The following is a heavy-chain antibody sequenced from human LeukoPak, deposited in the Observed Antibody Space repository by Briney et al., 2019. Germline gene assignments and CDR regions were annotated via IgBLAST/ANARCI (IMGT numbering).Heavy chain of an antibody. J-gene: IGHJ4*02. V-gene: IGHV1-24*01. CDR1: GYTLTQLS. Sequence: ASVKVSCKVSGYTLTQLSMHGVRQAPGKGLEGVGGFDPEEGETNYAPKFQGRVTMTEDTSTDTAYMELSSLRSEDTAVYYCATPEMATITARFDYWGQGTLVTVSS. D-gene: IGHD5-24*01. CDR3: ATPEMATITARFDY. CDR2: FDPEEGET.